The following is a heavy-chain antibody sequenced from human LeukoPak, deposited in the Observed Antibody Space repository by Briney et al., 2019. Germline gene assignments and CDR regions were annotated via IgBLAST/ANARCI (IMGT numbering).Heavy chain of an antibody. D-gene: IGHD3-10*01. J-gene: IGHJ4*02. CDR3: VKDRAVDY. V-gene: IGHV3-64D*06. CDR2: ISSKGDPT. CDR1: GFSFSSYA. Sequence: GGSLRLSCSASGFSFSSYAMHWVRLAPGKGLEYVSSISSKGDPTYYADSVRGRFTISRDNSKNTLYLQMSGLRTEDTAVYYCVKDRAVDYWGQGTLVTVSS.